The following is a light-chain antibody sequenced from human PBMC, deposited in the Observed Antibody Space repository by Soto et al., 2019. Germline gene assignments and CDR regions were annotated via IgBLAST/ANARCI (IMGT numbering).Light chain of an antibody. J-gene: IGKJ2*03. CDR1: ERSNIN. Sequence: EIVMTQSPATLSLSPGEGSTLSCGASERSNINIAWYQQRPGQAPSALIYAATTRATGVPDRFSGSGSGTDLTLTISSLHPEEVAVDYCHQYNSWPYSFGQGTK. CDR2: AAT. V-gene: IGKV3-15*01. CDR3: HQYNSWPYS.